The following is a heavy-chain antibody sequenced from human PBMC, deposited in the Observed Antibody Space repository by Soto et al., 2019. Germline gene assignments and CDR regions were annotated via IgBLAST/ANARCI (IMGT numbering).Heavy chain of an antibody. J-gene: IGHJ6*02. V-gene: IGHV4-61*01. Sequence: AETLSLTCSVSGGSVRSGNHCWNCIRQPPGRGLEWLGYMYYTGVTNYNPSLKSRVSMSVDTSKDQFSLNLTSLTAADTAVYYCARGGEPLGYYGLDVWGQGTTVTVSS. CDR1: GGSVRSGNHC. CDR2: MYYTGVT. CDR3: ARGGEPLGYYGLDV.